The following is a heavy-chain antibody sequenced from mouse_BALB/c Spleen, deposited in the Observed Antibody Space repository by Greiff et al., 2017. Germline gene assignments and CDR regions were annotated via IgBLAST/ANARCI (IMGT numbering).Heavy chain of an antibody. CDR2: ISSGGST. D-gene: IGHD1-2*01. J-gene: IGHJ3*01. CDR3: ARVYGSWFAY. Sequence: EVQLVESGGGLVKPGGSLKLSCAASGFTFSSYAMSWVRQTPEKRLEWVASISSGGSTYYPDSVKGRFTISRDNARNILYLQMSSLRSEDTAMYYCARVYGSWFAYWGQGTLVTVSA. V-gene: IGHV5-6-5*01. CDR1: GFTFSSYA.